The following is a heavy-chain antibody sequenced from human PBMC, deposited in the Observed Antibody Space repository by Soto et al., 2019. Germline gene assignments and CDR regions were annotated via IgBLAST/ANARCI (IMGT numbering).Heavy chain of an antibody. Sequence: SETLSLTCTVSSGSMSSYYWTWIRQPPGKGLEWIGYIYYTGSPKYNPSLKSRVTISADRSKNQFSLKLSSVTAADTAVYYCARGPCNSTSCYGFDYWGQGTLVT. V-gene: IGHV4-59*01. CDR3: ARGPCNSTSCYGFDY. CDR2: IYYTGSP. CDR1: SGSMSSYY. J-gene: IGHJ4*02. D-gene: IGHD2-2*01.